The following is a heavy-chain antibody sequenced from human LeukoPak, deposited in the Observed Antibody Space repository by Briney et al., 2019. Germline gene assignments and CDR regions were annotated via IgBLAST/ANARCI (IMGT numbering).Heavy chain of an antibody. CDR3: AKDWFATTDY. CDR1: GXTFSIAW. Sequence: GGSLRLSCATSGXTFSIAWMHWFRQVPGKGLMWVSRITTEETTTYADSVRGRFTISRDNAKNTVYLQMNSLRVDDTAVYYCAKDWFATTDYWGQGILVTVSS. CDR2: ITTEETT. J-gene: IGHJ4*02. V-gene: IGHV3-74*01. D-gene: IGHD1/OR15-1a*01.